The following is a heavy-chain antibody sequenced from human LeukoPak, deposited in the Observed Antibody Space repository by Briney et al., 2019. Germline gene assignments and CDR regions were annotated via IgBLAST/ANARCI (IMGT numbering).Heavy chain of an antibody. CDR1: NGSITTDNSY. CDR2: IYASGSA. D-gene: IGHD3-3*01. V-gene: IGHV4-61*02. CDR3: ARVLWSGYPHYFYYYMDV. J-gene: IGHJ6*03. Sequence: PSETLSLTCTVSNGSITTDNSYWGWIRQPAGRGLEWIGRIYASGSANYNPSLKSRVTISVDTSNNQFSLKLSSVTAADTAVYFCARVLWSGYPHYFYYYMDVWGKGTTVTVSS.